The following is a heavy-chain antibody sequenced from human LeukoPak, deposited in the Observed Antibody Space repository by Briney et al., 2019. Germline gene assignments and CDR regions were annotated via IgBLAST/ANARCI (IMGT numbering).Heavy chain of an antibody. V-gene: IGHV4-34*01. D-gene: IGHD2-2*01. CDR3: ARDHKRSRFTGYKHCSSTSCPYWYFDL. J-gene: IGHJ2*01. CDR2: INHSGST. Sequence: SETLSLTCAVYGGSFSGYYWSWIRQPPGKGLEWIGEINHSGSTNYNPSLKSRVTISVDTSKNQFSLKLSSVTAADTAVYYCARDHKRSRFTGYKHCSSTSCPYWYFDLWGRGTLATVSS. CDR1: GGSFSGYY.